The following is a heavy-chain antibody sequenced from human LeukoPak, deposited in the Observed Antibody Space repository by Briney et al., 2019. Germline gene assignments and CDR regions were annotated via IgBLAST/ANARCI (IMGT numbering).Heavy chain of an antibody. CDR3: VRDLTFST. Sequence: PGGSLRLSCAVSGFTVSSNYMSWIRQAPGKGLEWVSVLYSGGSRYHADSVKGRFTISRDNPKNTLHLQMNSLRAEDMAIYYCVRDLTFSTWGQGTLVTVSS. CDR2: LYSGGSR. CDR1: GFTVSSNY. V-gene: IGHV3-66*01. J-gene: IGHJ4*02. D-gene: IGHD2/OR15-2a*01.